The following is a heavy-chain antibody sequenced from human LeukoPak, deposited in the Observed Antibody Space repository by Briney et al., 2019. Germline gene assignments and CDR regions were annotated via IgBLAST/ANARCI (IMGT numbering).Heavy chain of an antibody. V-gene: IGHV4-59*01. CDR3: ARDRVAASGLLDP. J-gene: IGHJ5*02. CDR2: IDYTGRT. Sequence: PSETLSLTCTVSGGSISNNYWNWIRQPPGKGLEWIGYIDYTGRTNYNPPLKSRVTISIDTSENQFSLKLTSVTAADTAVYYCARDRVAASGLLDPWGQGTLVTVSS. D-gene: IGHD6-13*01. CDR1: GGSISNNY.